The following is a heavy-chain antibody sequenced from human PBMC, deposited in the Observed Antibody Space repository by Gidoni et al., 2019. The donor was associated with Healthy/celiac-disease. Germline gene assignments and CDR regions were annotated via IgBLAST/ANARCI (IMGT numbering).Heavy chain of an antibody. Sequence: QLQLQESGPGLVMPSETLSLTCTVPGCSIRSSSYYWGWIRQPPGKGLEWIGSIYYSGSTYYNPSLKSRVTISVDTSKNQFSLKLSSVTAADTAVYYCARDYYYGSGSYYNVGFGYWGQGTLVTVSS. CDR3: ARDYYYGSGSYYNVGFGY. J-gene: IGHJ4*02. CDR2: IYYSGST. V-gene: IGHV4-39*07. D-gene: IGHD3-10*01. CDR1: GCSIRSSSYY.